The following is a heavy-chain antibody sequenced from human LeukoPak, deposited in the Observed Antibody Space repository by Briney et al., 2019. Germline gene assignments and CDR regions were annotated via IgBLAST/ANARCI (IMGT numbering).Heavy chain of an antibody. CDR3: ARAGRIAAGGGWFDP. D-gene: IGHD6-13*01. V-gene: IGHV4-34*01. Sequence: PSETLSLTCAVYGGSFSGYYWSWIRQPPGKGLEWIGEINHSGSTNYNPSLKSRVTISVDTSKNQFSLKLSSVTAADTAVYYCARAGRIAAGGGWFDPWGQGTLVTVSS. CDR1: GGSFSGYY. CDR2: INHSGST. J-gene: IGHJ5*02.